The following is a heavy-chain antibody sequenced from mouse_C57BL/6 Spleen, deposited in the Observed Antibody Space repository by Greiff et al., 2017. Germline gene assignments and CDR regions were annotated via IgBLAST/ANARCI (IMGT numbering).Heavy chain of an antibody. CDR1: GYAFSSSW. Sequence: VQLQQSGPELVKPGASVKISCKASGYAFSSSWMNWVKQRPGKGLEWIGRIYPGDGDTNYNGKFKGKATLTADKSSSTAYMQLSSLTSEDSAVYFCARYGPTEGYFDVWGTGTTVTVSS. CDR3: ARYGPTEGYFDV. CDR2: IYPGDGDT. J-gene: IGHJ1*03. D-gene: IGHD1-2*01. V-gene: IGHV1-82*01.